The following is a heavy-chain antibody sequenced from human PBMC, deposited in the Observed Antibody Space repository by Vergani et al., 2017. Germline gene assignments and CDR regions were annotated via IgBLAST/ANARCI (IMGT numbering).Heavy chain of an antibody. V-gene: IGHV4-34*01. CDR3: ARGSIAARPLDY. D-gene: IGHD6-6*01. CDR1: GGSFSGYY. CDR2: INHSGST. J-gene: IGHJ4*02. Sequence: QVQLQQWGAGLLKPSETLPLTCAVYGGSFSGYYWSWIRQPPGKGLEWIGEINHSGSTNYNPSLKSRVTISVDTSKNQFSLKLSSVTAADTAVYYCARGSIAARPLDYWGQGTLVTVSS.